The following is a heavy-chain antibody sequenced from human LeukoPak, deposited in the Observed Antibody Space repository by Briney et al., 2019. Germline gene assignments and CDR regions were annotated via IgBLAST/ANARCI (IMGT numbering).Heavy chain of an antibody. J-gene: IGHJ4*02. CDR1: GFTFSSYW. CDR3: ARESMELVRFDF. Sequence: GGSLRLSCAASGFTFSSYWMHWVRQAPGKGLVWVSNINSDGRRTSYADSVKGRFTISRDNAENTLYLQMNSLRAEDTAVYYCARESMELVRFDFWGQGTLVTVSS. CDR2: INSDGRRT. D-gene: IGHD6-13*01. V-gene: IGHV3-74*01.